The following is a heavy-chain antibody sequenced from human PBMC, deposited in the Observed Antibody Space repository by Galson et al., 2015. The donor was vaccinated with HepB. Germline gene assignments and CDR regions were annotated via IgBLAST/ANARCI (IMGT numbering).Heavy chain of an antibody. CDR3: ARRGVGASIDY. J-gene: IGHJ4*02. V-gene: IGHV5-51*03. CDR2: IYPGGSDI. D-gene: IGHD1-26*01. CDR1: GYSFTSYW. Sequence: QSGAEVKKPGESLKISCKTSGYSFTSYWIDWVRQMPGKGLEWMGIIYPGGSDIRYSPAFQGQVTISADKSISTAYLQWSSLKAADTAMYYCARRGVGASIDYWGQGTLVSVSS.